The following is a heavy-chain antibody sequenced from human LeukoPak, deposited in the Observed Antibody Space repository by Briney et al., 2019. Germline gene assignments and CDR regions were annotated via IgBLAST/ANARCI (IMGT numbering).Heavy chain of an antibody. CDR2: IRSKANSYAT. V-gene: IGHV3-73*01. CDR3: TRSHYGSGSGYYYFMDV. Sequence: GGSLRLSCAASGFTFSGSAMHWVRQASGKGLEWVGRIRSKANSYATAYAASVKGRFTISRDDSKNTAYLQMNSLKTEDTAVYYGTRSHYGSGSGYYYFMDVWGKGTTVTVSS. CDR1: GFTFSGSA. D-gene: IGHD3-10*01. J-gene: IGHJ6*03.